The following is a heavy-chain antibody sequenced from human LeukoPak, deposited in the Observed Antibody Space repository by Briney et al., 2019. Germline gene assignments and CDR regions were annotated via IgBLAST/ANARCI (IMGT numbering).Heavy chain of an antibody. CDR2: IWYDGSNK. D-gene: IGHD1-26*01. Sequence: GGSLRLSCAASGFTFSSYGMHWVHQAPGKGLEWVAVIWYDGSNKYYADSVKGRFTISRDNSKNTLYLQMNSLRAEDTAVYYCARAPGGIVGATTYFSDYWGQGTLVTVSS. J-gene: IGHJ4*02. V-gene: IGHV3-33*01. CDR1: GFTFSSYG. CDR3: ARAPGGIVGATTYFSDY.